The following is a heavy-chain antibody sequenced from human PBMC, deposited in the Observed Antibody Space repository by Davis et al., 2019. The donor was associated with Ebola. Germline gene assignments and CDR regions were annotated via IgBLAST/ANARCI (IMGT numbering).Heavy chain of an antibody. J-gene: IGHJ4*02. V-gene: IGHV3-48*04. CDR2: IGGRSDTI. CDR3: ARGLNSAGLGADLDY. D-gene: IGHD1-26*01. CDR1: GFTFRSYS. Sequence: GESLKISCAASGFTFRSYSMNWVRQAPGKGLEWVSHIGGRSDTIYYADSVKGRFTISRDNAKNTLYLQMNSLRAEDTAVHYCARGLNSAGLGADLDYWGQGTLVTVSS.